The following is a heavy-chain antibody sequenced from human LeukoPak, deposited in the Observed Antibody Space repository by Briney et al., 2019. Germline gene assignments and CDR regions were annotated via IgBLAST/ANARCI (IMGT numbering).Heavy chain of an antibody. CDR2: IWYDGSNK. CDR3: ARRFVGYGSGSYELDY. J-gene: IGHJ4*02. CDR1: GYTFTGYY. D-gene: IGHD3-10*01. Sequence: SCKASGYTFTGYYVHWVRQAPGQGLEWVAVIWYDGSNKYYADSVKGRFTIFRDNSKNTLYLQMNSLRAEDTAVYYCARRFVGYGSGSYELDYWGQGTLVTVSS. V-gene: IGHV3-33*01.